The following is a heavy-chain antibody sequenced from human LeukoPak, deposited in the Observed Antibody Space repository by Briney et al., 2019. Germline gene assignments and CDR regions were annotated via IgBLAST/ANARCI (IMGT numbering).Heavy chain of an antibody. CDR3: ARDLRGLDDFWSGYLDY. V-gene: IGHV1-2*02. CDR2: INPNSGGT. CDR1: GYTFIAYY. J-gene: IGHJ4*02. D-gene: IGHD3-3*01. Sequence: GASVKVSCKASGYTFIAYYMHWVRQAPGQGLEWMGWINPNSGGTNYAQKFQGRVTMTRDTSISTAYMELSRLRSDDTAVYYCARDLRGLDDFWSGYLDYWGQGTLDTVSS.